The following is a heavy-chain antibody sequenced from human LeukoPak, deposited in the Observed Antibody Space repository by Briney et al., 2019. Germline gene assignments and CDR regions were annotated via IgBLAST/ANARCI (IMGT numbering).Heavy chain of an antibody. D-gene: IGHD3-22*01. J-gene: IGHJ3*01. V-gene: IGHV4-39*01. CDR1: GGSISSASYF. CDR3: AKAGVRYSDSSALYAFDF. CDR2: LYYSGST. Sequence: KPSETLSLTCTVSGGSISSASYFWGWIRQPPGKGLEWIGTLYYSGSTYYSASLKSRVTMSGDTSRNRFSLRLSSVNAADTAVYYCAKAGVRYSDSSALYAFDFWGPGTMATVSS.